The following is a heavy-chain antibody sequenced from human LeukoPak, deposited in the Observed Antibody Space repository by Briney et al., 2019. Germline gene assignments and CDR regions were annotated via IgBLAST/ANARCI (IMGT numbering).Heavy chain of an antibody. V-gene: IGHV1-69*05. D-gene: IGHD4-17*01. Sequence: GASVKVSCKTSGGTFNNSAISGVRQAPGQGLEWLGGIMPLFGTAGYAQKSQGRVTITKDESTRTVYLELTSLTSDDTAVYYCARDVHGDYGSGWFDPWGQGTLVSVSS. CDR1: GGTFNNSA. J-gene: IGHJ5*02. CDR3: ARDVHGDYGSGWFDP. CDR2: IMPLFGTA.